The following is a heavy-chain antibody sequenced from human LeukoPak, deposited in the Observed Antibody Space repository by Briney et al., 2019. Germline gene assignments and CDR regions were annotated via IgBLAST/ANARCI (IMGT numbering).Heavy chain of an antibody. CDR1: GFTFGDYL. J-gene: IGHJ4*02. D-gene: IGHD4-23*01. CDR2: IKQDGGQI. Sequence: PGGSLRLSCTASGFTFGDYLMSWFRQAPGKGLEWVANIKQDGGQIYYVDSVKGRFTISRDNARKELYLQMNSLRAEDTAVYYCAKALSYPGGGTTFDYDYWGQGTLVTVSS. CDR3: AKALSYPGGGTTFDYDY. V-gene: IGHV3-7*01.